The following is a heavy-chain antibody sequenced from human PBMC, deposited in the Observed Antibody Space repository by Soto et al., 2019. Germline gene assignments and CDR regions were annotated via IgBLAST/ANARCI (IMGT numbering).Heavy chain of an antibody. CDR3: ARGGLREHIVLMVYGNCFDT. CDR1: GGTFSSYA. CDR2: IIPIFGTA. Sequence: ASVKVSCKASGGTFSSYAISWVRQAPGQGLEWMGGIIPIFGTANYAQKFQGRVTITADESTSTAYMELSSLRSEDTAVYYCARGGLREHIVLMVYGNCFDTWGQGTLVTVSS. J-gene: IGHJ5*02. D-gene: IGHD2-8*01. V-gene: IGHV1-69*13.